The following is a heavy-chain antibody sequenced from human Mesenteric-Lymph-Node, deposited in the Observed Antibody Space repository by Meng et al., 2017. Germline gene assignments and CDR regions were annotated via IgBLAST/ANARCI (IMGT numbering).Heavy chain of an antibody. J-gene: IGHJ4*02. V-gene: IGHV4-39*01. D-gene: IGHD5-12*01. CDR2: IYYSGST. Sequence: QGRLQESGPELVKPSPTLPFSCTVFGGSIRSKRHYWGWLRQPLGKVLEWMGSIYYSGSTYYNPSLRSRVTMSLDTSKNQVSLKLSSVTATDTAVYYCARHDGGYGDYFDHWGQGTLVTVSS. CDR1: GGSIRSKRHY. CDR3: ARHDGGYGDYFDH.